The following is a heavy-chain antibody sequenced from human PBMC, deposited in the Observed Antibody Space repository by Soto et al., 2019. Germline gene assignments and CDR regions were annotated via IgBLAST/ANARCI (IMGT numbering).Heavy chain of an antibody. CDR2: IYYSGIT. CDR1: GGSISSSSYY. J-gene: IGHJ5*02. V-gene: IGHV4-39*07. CDR3: ARDCSGGSCYWFDP. D-gene: IGHD2-15*01. Sequence: SETLSLTCTVSGGSISSSSYYWGWIRQPPGKGLEWIGSIYYSGITYYNPSLKSRVTISVDTSKNQFSLKLSSVTAADTAVYYCARDCSGGSCYWFDPWGQGTLVTVSS.